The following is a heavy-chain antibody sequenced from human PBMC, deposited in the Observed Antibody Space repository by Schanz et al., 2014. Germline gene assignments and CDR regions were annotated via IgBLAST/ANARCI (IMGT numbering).Heavy chain of an antibody. Sequence: VQLVESGGSLVQPGGSLRLSCAASGFTFSSYGIHWVRQAPDKGLEWVSFIRYDGVNKYYADSVKGRFTISRDNSKNTVYLQMNSLRTEDTAVYYCAKAYSSGWYDLDYWGQGTLVTVSS. CDR1: GFTFSSYG. V-gene: IGHV3-30*02. D-gene: IGHD6-19*01. CDR2: IRYDGVNK. J-gene: IGHJ4*02. CDR3: AKAYSSGWYDLDY.